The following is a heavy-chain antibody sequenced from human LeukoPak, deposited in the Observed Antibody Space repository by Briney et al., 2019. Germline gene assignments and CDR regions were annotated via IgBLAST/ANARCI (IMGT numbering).Heavy chain of an antibody. CDR1: GFTFRSYG. CDR3: AKCRVWGSYRSAFDY. Sequence: AGGSLRLSCAASGFTFRSYGMSWVRQAPGKGLEWVSAIRCSGGSKYYADSVKGRFTISRDNSKNTLYLQMNSLRADDTAVYYCAKCRVWGSYRSAFDYWGQGTLVTVSS. CDR2: IRCSGGSK. D-gene: IGHD3-16*02. V-gene: IGHV3-23*01. J-gene: IGHJ4*02.